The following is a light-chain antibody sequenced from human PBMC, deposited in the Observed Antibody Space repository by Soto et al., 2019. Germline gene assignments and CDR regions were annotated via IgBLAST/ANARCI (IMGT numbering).Light chain of an antibody. V-gene: IGKV3-20*01. CDR3: QQYGSAPRT. J-gene: IGKJ1*01. Sequence: EIVLTQSPATLSLSPGERATLSCRASQSVSSYLAWYQQKPGQSPRLLIYGASGRATGIPDRFSGSGSGTDFTLTISSLEPEDFAVYYCQQYGSAPRTFGQGTKVDIK. CDR2: GAS. CDR1: QSVSSY.